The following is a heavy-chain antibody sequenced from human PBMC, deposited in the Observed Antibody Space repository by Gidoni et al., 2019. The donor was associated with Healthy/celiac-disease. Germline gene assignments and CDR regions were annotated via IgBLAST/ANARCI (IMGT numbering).Heavy chain of an antibody. D-gene: IGHD3-22*01. CDR3: ASAWGGSSGYRGDAFDI. Sequence: QVQLVQSGAEVKKPGASVKVSCKDSGHTVTSYDSNWVRQATGQGLKWMGWRNPNSGNTGYAQKFQGRVTMTRNTSISTAYMELSSLRSEDTAVYYCASAWGGSSGYRGDAFDIWGQGTMVTVSS. CDR2: RNPNSGNT. J-gene: IGHJ3*02. V-gene: IGHV1-8*01. CDR1: GHTVTSYD.